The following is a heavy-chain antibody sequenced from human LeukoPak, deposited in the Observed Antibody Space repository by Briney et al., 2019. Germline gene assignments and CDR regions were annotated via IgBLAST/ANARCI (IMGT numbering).Heavy chain of an antibody. CDR1: GDSVSRNSAI. V-gene: IGHV6-1*01. J-gene: IGHJ4*02. CDR2: TYYRSNWYD. D-gene: IGHD1-26*01. CDR3: ARGPSWSYGYFEY. Sequence: SQTLSLTCAISGDSVSRNSAIWSWIRQSPSRGLEWLGRTYYRSNWYDDYAVSVKSRITINPDTSKNQFSLQLNSVTPEDTAVYYCARGPSWSYGYFEYWGQGTLVTVSS.